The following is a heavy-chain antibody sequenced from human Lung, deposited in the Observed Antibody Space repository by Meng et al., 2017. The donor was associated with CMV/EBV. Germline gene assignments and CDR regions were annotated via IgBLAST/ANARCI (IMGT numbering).Heavy chain of an antibody. V-gene: IGHV3-30*02. CDR1: GFTFSRNA. Sequence: GGSLRLXXVASGFTFSRNAMHWVRQAPGKGLEWVAFIRYDGSNKYYADSVKGRFIISRDNSKNTVYVQMNSLRAEDTAVYYCAKDRIAVVPKGGLIRPRVDYYYGMDVWSQGXTVTVSS. CDR3: AKDRIAVVPKGGLIRPRVDYYYGMDV. D-gene: IGHD6-19*01. J-gene: IGHJ6*02. CDR2: IRYDGSNK.